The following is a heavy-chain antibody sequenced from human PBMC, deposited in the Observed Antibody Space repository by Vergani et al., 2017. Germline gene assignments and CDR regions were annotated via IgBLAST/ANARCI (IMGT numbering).Heavy chain of an antibody. J-gene: IGHJ4*02. CDR3: AREYYYDSSGYRYLYYFDY. V-gene: IGHV3-48*03. D-gene: IGHD3-22*01. CDR2: ISSSGSTI. CDR1: GFTFSSYE. Sequence: EVQLVESGGGLVQPGGSLRLSCAASGFTFSSYEMNWVRQAPGKGLEWVSYISSSGSTIYYADSVKGRFTISRDNAKNSLYLQMNSLRAEDTAVYYCAREYYYDSSGYRYLYYFDYWGQGTLVTVSS.